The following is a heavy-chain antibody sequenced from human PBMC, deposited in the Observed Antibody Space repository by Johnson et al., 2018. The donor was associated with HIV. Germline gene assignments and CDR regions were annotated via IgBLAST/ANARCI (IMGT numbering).Heavy chain of an antibody. Sequence: VQLVESGGGLVQPGGSLRLSCAASGFTVSSNYMSWVRQAPGKGLEWVSVIYSGGSTSYTDSVKGRFTISRDNSGNTLYLQMDSLRVEDTAVYYCASTRLGAFDIWGQGTMVTVSS. V-gene: IGHV3-66*01. CDR1: GFTVSSNY. CDR2: IYSGGST. CDR3: ASTRLGAFDI. J-gene: IGHJ3*02. D-gene: IGHD6-6*01.